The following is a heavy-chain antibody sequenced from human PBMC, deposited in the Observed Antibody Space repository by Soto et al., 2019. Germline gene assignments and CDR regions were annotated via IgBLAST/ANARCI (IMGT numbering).Heavy chain of an antibody. CDR1: GFTFRTYA. V-gene: IGHV3-23*01. CDR2: ISDSGTT. Sequence: EVQLLDSGGGLVQPWGSLRLSCAASGFTFRTYAMSWFRQAPGKGLEWVSTISDSGTTYYANSVKGRFTISRDNSRNTLDLQMNSLRVEDTAVYYCAKGGEGSCSRTSCLYFSDSWGQGTLVTVSS. D-gene: IGHD2-2*01. J-gene: IGHJ5*02. CDR3: AKGGEGSCSRTSCLYFSDS.